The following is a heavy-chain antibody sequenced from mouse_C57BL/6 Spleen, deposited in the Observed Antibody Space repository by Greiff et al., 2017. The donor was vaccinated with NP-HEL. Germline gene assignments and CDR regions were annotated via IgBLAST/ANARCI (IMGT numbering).Heavy chain of an antibody. CDR1: GYSFTGYY. Sequence: EVKLMESGPELVKPGASVKISCKASGYSFTGYYMNWVKQSPEKSLEWIGEINPSTGGTTYNQKFKAKATLTVDKSSSTAYMQLKSLTSEDSAVYYCARPLTYGTYFDYWGQGTTLTVSS. V-gene: IGHV1-42*01. CDR3: ARPLTYGTYFDY. CDR2: INPSTGGT. J-gene: IGHJ2*01. D-gene: IGHD4-1*01.